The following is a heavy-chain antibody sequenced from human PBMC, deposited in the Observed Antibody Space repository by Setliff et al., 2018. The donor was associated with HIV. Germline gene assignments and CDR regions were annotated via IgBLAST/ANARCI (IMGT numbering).Heavy chain of an antibody. CDR3: AKTIAALDY. D-gene: IGHD6-13*01. CDR1: GFTFSNYW. Sequence: GGSLRLSCVASGFTFSNYWMHWVRQAPGKGLVWVSRINTDGSSISHADSVKGRFTISRDNSRDTLYLQMNSLRVEDTAVYFCAKTIAALDYWGQGTLVTVPQ. V-gene: IGHV3-74*01. CDR2: INTDGSSI. J-gene: IGHJ4*02.